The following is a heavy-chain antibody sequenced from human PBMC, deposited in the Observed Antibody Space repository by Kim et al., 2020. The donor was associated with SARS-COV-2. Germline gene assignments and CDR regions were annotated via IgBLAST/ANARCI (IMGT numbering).Heavy chain of an antibody. D-gene: IGHD2-21*01. Sequence: SETLSLTCAVYGGSFSGYYWSWIRQPPGKGLEWIGEINHSGSTNYNPSLKSRVTISVDTSKNQFSLKLSSVTAADTAVYYCARGRLIYPQGDSVGIVVVIATRKFDYWGQGTLVTVSS. CDR1: GGSFSGYY. CDR3: ARGRLIYPQGDSVGIVVVIATRKFDY. V-gene: IGHV4-34*01. CDR2: INHSGST. J-gene: IGHJ4*02.